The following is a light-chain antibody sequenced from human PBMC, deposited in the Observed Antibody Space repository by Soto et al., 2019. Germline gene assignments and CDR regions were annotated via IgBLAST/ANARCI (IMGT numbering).Light chain of an antibody. V-gene: IGKV3-20*01. Sequence: EIVLTQSPGTLSLSPGEGATLSCRASQSVRSNYLAWYQQKPGQAPRLLIYGASSRATGSPDRFSGSGSGTDFTLTISRLEPEDFAVYFCQQYGSSPSTFGQGTKVDSK. CDR2: GAS. J-gene: IGKJ1*01. CDR3: QQYGSSPST. CDR1: QSVRSNY.